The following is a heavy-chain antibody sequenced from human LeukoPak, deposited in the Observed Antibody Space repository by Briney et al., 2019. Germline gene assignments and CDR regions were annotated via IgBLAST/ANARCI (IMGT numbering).Heavy chain of an antibody. D-gene: IGHD6-13*01. Sequence: GGSLRLSCAASGFTFSSYGMHWVRQAPGKGLEWVAFIRYDGSNKYYADSVKGRFTISRGNSKNTLYLQMNSLRAEDTAVYYCAKVIRSSWSHDAFDIWGQGTMVTVSS. J-gene: IGHJ3*02. CDR1: GFTFSSYG. CDR3: AKVIRSSWSHDAFDI. V-gene: IGHV3-30*02. CDR2: IRYDGSNK.